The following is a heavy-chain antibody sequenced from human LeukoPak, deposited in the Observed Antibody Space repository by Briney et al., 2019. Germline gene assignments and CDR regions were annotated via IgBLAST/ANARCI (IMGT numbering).Heavy chain of an antibody. CDR3: ARPSTWGNYYNY. CDR2: INHSGST. CDR1: GGSFSGYY. Sequence: PSETLSLTCAVYGGSFSGYYWSWIRQPPGEGLEWIGEINHSGSTNYNPSLKSRVTISVDTSKNQFSLKLSSVTAADTAVYYCARPSTWGNYYNYWGQGTLVTVSS. J-gene: IGHJ4*02. V-gene: IGHV4-34*01. D-gene: IGHD4-11*01.